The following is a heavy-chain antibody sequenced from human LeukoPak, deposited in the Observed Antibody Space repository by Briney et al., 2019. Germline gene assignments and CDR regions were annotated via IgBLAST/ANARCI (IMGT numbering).Heavy chain of an antibody. J-gene: IGHJ4*02. CDR3: AKDPHRGYSSSWYYFDY. D-gene: IGHD6-13*01. Sequence: GGSLRLFCAASGFTFSSYGMHWVRQAPGKGLEWVAVISYDGSNKYYADSVKGRFTISRDNSKNTLYLQMNSLRAEDTAVYYCAKDPHRGYSSSWYYFDYWGQGTLVTVSS. CDR2: ISYDGSNK. CDR1: GFTFSSYG. V-gene: IGHV3-30*18.